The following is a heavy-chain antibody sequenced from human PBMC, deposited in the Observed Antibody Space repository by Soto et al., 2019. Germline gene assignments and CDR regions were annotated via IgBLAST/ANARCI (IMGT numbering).Heavy chain of an antibody. CDR2: ISGSGRST. Sequence: EVQLLESGGGLIQPGGSLRLSCSASGLSFSSCAMSWVRQAPGKGLEWVSVISGSGRSTDYADSVKGRFTISRDNSKNTVYLPMNSLRDEDTAVYYCAKHTLYSDSWYEDYWGQGTLVTVSS. CDR1: GLSFSSCA. D-gene: IGHD6-13*01. V-gene: IGHV3-23*01. CDR3: AKHTLYSDSWYEDY. J-gene: IGHJ4*02.